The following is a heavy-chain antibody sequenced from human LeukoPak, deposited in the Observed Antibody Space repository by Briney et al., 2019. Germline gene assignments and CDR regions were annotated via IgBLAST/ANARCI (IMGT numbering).Heavy chain of an antibody. CDR1: GYTFTGYY. V-gene: IGHV1-2*02. Sequence: ASVKVSCKASGYTFTGYYIHWVRQAPGQGLEWMAWIDPNSGGTNYAQKFEGRVTMTRDTSISTAYMEQSRLRSDDTAVYYCAALGYCSSTSCLRGAFDIWGQGTMVTVSS. J-gene: IGHJ3*02. D-gene: IGHD2-2*01. CDR3: AALGYCSSTSCLRGAFDI. CDR2: IDPNSGGT.